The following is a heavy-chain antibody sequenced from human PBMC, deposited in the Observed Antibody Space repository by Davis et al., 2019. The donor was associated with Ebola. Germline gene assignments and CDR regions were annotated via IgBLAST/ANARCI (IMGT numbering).Heavy chain of an antibody. V-gene: IGHV4-39*07. Sequence: GSLRLSCTVSGDSISISTSFYWAWIRQPPGKGLEWIGSVYYSGSTYYNPSLKSRVTISVDTSKNQFSLKLSSVTAADTAVYYCATQYSNAWFDPWGQGTLVTVSS. CDR1: GDSISISTSFY. J-gene: IGHJ5*02. D-gene: IGHD4-11*01. CDR3: ATQYSNAWFDP. CDR2: VYYSGST.